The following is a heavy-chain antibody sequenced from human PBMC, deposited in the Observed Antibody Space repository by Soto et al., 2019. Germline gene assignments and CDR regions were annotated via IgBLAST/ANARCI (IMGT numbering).Heavy chain of an antibody. Sequence: LRLSFAASGFTFSSYAMSWVRQAPGKGLEWVSAISGSGGSTYYADSVKGRFTISRDNSKNTLYLQMNSLRAEDTAVYYCAKDLGGGNYDILTGYPPDYWGQGTLVTVSS. V-gene: IGHV3-23*01. CDR1: GFTFSSYA. J-gene: IGHJ4*02. CDR2: ISGSGGST. CDR3: AKDLGGGNYDILTGYPPDY. D-gene: IGHD3-9*01.